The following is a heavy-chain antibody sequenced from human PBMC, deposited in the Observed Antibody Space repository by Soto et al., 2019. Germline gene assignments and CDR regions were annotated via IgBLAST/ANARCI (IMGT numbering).Heavy chain of an antibody. J-gene: IGHJ6*02. CDR3: ATGQPYDRTRYPYYYYGLDL. Sequence: ASVKVSCKASGGTFSSYAISWVRQAPGQGLEWMGGIIPIFGTANYAQKFQGRVTITADESTSTAYMELSSLRSEDTAVYYCATGQPYDRTRYPYYYYGLDLWGQGTTVTVSS. CDR2: IIPIFGTA. CDR1: GGTFSSYA. V-gene: IGHV1-69*13. D-gene: IGHD3-22*01.